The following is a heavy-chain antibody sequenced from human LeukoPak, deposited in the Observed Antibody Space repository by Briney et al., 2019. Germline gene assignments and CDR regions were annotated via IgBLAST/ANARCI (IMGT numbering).Heavy chain of an antibody. CDR2: INPNSGGT. J-gene: IGHJ1*01. Sequence: ASVKVSCKASGYTFTDYYIHWVRQAPGQGLEWMGWINPNSGGTNYAQKFQGRVTMTRDTSISTAYMELSRLRSDDTAVYYCARSYSSSWKEYFQHWGQGTLVTVSS. CDR1: GYTFTDYY. V-gene: IGHV1-2*02. D-gene: IGHD6-13*01. CDR3: ARSYSSSWKEYFQH.